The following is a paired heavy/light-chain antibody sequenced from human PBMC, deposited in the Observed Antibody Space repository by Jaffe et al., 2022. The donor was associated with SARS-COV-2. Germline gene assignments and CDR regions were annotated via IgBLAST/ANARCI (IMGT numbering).Light chain of an antibody. Sequence: QSPLTQPPSVSGSPGQSITISCTGVSNDVGAHNFVSWYQQHPGKAPKLIVFNVNSRPSGVSDRFSASKSGSTASLTISGLQAEDEADYYCISYASTTTVAVFGGGTKLTVL. CDR3: ISYASTTTVAV. J-gene: IGLJ2*01. CDR1: SNDVGAHNF. CDR2: NVN. V-gene: IGLV2-14*03.
Heavy chain of an antibody. Sequence: QLQLQESGPGLVQPSETLSLTCTVSGGSIITSDYYWGWIRQPPGKGLEWIGSISYTGSAYYNPSLESRVTTSVDTSKNLFSLKLNSVTTADTAVYYCARRLGGGNWGGAFDVWGQGTMVTISS. J-gene: IGHJ3*01. CDR2: ISYTGSA. CDR1: GGSIITSDYY. D-gene: IGHD7-27*01. CDR3: ARRLGGGNWGGAFDV. V-gene: IGHV4-39*01.